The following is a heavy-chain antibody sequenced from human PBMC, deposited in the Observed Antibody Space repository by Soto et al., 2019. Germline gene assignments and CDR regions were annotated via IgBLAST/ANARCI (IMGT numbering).Heavy chain of an antibody. CDR2: VYHSGST. V-gene: IGHV4-30-2*01. CDR3: ARVPDR. CDR1: GGSISSGGYS. D-gene: IGHD2-2*01. J-gene: IGHJ5*02. Sequence: LSLTCAVSGGSISSGGYSWSWIRQPPGKGLEWIGYVYHSGSTYYNPSLKSRVTISVDRSKNQFSLKLSSVTAADTAVYYCARVPDRWGQGTLVTVSS.